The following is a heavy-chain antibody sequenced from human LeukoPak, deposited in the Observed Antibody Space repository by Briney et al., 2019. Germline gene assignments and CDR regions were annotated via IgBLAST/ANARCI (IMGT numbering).Heavy chain of an antibody. J-gene: IGHJ5*02. D-gene: IGHD4-17*01. CDR2: INPSGGST. CDR1: GYTFTSYY. V-gene: IGHV1-46*01. CDR3: ARDGAHDYGDFTNWFDP. Sequence: ASVKVSCKASGYTFTSYYMHWVRQAPGQGLEWMGIINPSGGSTSYAQKFQGRVTMTRDTSTSTVYMELSILRSEDTAVYYCARDGAHDYGDFTNWFDPWGQGTLVTVSS.